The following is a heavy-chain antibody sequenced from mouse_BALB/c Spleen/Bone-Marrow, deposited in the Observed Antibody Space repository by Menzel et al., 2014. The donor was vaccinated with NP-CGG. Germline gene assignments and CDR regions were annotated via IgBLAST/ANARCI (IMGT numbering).Heavy chain of an antibody. CDR3: ARGAYYRYDVAY. CDR2: IDPNNGDT. J-gene: IGHJ3*01. V-gene: IGHV1-26*01. CDR1: GYTFTDYY. Sequence: VQLQQSGPELVKPGASVKMSCKASGYTFTDYYTKWLKQSHGKSLEWIGDIDPNNGDTFYNQKFKGKATLTVDKSSSTAYMQLNSLTSEDSAVYYCARGAYYRYDVAYWGQGTLVTVSA. D-gene: IGHD2-14*01.